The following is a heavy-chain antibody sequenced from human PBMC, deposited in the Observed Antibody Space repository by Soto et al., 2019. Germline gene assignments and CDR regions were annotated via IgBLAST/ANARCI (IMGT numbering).Heavy chain of an antibody. Sequence: QVQLQESGPGLVKPSETLSLTCTVSGGSITDSYWSWIRQPPGKGLEWIGYIYYGGSTSYNPSLKSRVTISVDSSKNPFSLKLTSVTAADTAVYYCARETRRWGFTPRYMDVWGKGTTVTVSS. V-gene: IGHV4-59*01. J-gene: IGHJ6*03. CDR3: ARETRRWGFTPRYMDV. CDR2: IYYGGST. CDR1: GGSITDSY. D-gene: IGHD7-27*01.